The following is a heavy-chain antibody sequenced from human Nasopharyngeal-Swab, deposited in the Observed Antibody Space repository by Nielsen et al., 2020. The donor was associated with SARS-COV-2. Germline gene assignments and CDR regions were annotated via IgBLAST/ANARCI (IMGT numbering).Heavy chain of an antibody. V-gene: IGHV3-11*01. CDR2: ISSSGSTI. CDR1: GFTFSDYY. D-gene: IGHD6-6*01. CDR3: ARSSIAAREYYYGMDV. Sequence: GGSLRLSCAASGFTFSDYYMSWIRQAPGKGLEWVSYISSSGSTIYYADSVKGRFTISRDNAKNSLYLQMNSLRAEDTAVYYCARSSIAAREYYYGMDVWGQGTTVTVSS. J-gene: IGHJ6*02.